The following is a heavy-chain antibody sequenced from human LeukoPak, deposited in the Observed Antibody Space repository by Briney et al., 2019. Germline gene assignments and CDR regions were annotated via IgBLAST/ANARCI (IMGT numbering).Heavy chain of an antibody. V-gene: IGHV3-7*01. J-gene: IGHJ6*03. D-gene: IGHD6-19*01. CDR3: ATNDGGWYDGRYYYYMDA. CDR1: GFTFSSYW. Sequence: GGSLRLSCAASGFTFSSYWMSWVRQAPGKGLEWVANIKQDGSEKYYVDSVKGRFTISRDNAKNSLYLQINSLRAEDTAVYYCATNDGGWYDGRYYYYMDAWGKGTTVTVSS. CDR2: IKQDGSEK.